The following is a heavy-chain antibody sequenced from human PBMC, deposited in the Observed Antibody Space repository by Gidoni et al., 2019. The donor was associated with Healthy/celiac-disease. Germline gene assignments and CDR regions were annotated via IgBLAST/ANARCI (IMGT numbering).Heavy chain of an antibody. J-gene: IGHJ6*03. Sequence: EVQLLESGGGLVQPGGSLRLSCAASGSTFSSYAMSWVRQAPGKGLEWVSAISGSGGSTYYADSVKGRFTISRDNSKNTLYLQMNSLRAEDTAVYYCAKGMAYYYYYMDVWGKGTTVTVSS. CDR2: ISGSGGST. CDR1: GSTFSSYA. CDR3: AKGMAYYYYYMDV. D-gene: IGHD2-8*01. V-gene: IGHV3-23*01.